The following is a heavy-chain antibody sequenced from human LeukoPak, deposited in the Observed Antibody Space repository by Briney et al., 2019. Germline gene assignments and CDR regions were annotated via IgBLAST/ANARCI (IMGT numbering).Heavy chain of an antibody. CDR3: ARERRGYTTSWYNAFDI. D-gene: IGHD6-13*01. J-gene: IGHJ3*02. CDR2: ISSTGNNI. Sequence: GGSLRLSCAASGFTFSNYAMSWVRQAPGKGLEWVSYISSTGNNIYYADSVKGRFTISRDNARNSLYLQMNSLRAEDTAVYYCARERRGYTTSWYNAFDIWGQGTMVTVSS. V-gene: IGHV3-48*03. CDR1: GFTFSNYA.